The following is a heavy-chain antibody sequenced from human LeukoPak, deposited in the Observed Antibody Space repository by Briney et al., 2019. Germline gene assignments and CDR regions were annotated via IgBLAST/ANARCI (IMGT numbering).Heavy chain of an antibody. V-gene: IGHV4-34*01. CDR1: GGSFSGYY. CDR2: INHSGST. CDR3: ARGLSSSSSKINWFDP. Sequence: PSETLSLTCAVYGGSFSGYYWSWIRQPPGKGLEWIGEINHSGSTNYNPSLKSRVTISVDTSKNQFSLKLSSVTAADTAVYCCARGLSSSSSKINWFDPWGQGTLVTVSS. D-gene: IGHD6-6*01. J-gene: IGHJ5*02.